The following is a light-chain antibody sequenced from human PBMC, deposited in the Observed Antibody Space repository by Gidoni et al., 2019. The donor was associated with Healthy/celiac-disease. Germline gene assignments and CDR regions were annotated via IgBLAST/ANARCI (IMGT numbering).Light chain of an antibody. CDR1: HSVSSY. CDR3: QQRSNWLT. CDR2: DAS. V-gene: IGKV3-11*01. Sequence: EIVLTQSPATLSLSPGERATLSCRASHSVSSYVAWYQQKPGQAPRLLIYDASNRATGIPARFSGSGSGTDFTLTISSLEPEDFAVYYCQQRSNWLTFGGGTKVEIK. J-gene: IGKJ4*01.